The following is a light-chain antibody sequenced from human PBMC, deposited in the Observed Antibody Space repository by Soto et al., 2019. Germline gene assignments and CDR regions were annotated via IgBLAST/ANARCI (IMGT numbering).Light chain of an antibody. CDR1: QSIRSN. CDR2: VAS. J-gene: IGKJ4*02. Sequence: EIVMTQSPGTLSVSPGERATLSCRASQSIRSNLAWYQQKPGQTPRLLIYVASTRATGIPARLTGSGSGTDFTLTISSLEPEDCAMYYCQQYNNSPLTFGGGTKVDNK. CDR3: QQYNNSPLT. V-gene: IGKV3-15*01.